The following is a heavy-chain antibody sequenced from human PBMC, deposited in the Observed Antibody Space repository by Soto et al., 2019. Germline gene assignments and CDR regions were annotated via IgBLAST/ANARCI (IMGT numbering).Heavy chain of an antibody. J-gene: IGHJ4*02. Sequence: EVQLVESGGGLVQPGGAVRLSCAVSGFTFSTHAMNWVRQAPGKGLEWVAYIDGTRSIVYYADSVKGRFTISRDNAKNSLYLQMDSLSDEDTAVYYCARDARNADYDYWGQGTLVPVSS. CDR2: IDGTRSIV. CDR1: GFTFSTHA. D-gene: IGHD3-16*01. CDR3: ARDARNADYDY. V-gene: IGHV3-48*02.